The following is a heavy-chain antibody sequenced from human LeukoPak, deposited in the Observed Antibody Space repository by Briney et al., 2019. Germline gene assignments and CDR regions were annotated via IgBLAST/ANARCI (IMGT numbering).Heavy chain of an antibody. CDR1: AVSINSGDYY. CDR3: ARGIGTSYDSSRDAFDI. D-gene: IGHD3-22*01. V-gene: IGHV4-61*02. J-gene: IGHJ3*02. Sequence: SQTLSLTCTVSAVSINSGDYYWSWIGQPAGTGLVGIGCIYSRGTNYNYNPSLKSRVTRSIDTSKNQFSLKLTSVTAADTAVYYCARGIGTSYDSSRDAFDIWGQGTMVTVSS. CDR2: IYSRGTN.